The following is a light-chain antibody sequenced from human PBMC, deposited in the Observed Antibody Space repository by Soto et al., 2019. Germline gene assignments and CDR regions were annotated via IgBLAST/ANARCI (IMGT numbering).Light chain of an antibody. CDR1: QSVSSN. Sequence: EIVMTQSPATLSVSPGERATLSCRASQSVSSNLAWYQQKPGQAPRLLIYGASTRATGIPARFSGSRSGTEFTLTISRLQSEDFAVYYCQQYNNWPPTFGQGTRREMK. CDR2: GAS. J-gene: IGKJ5*01. V-gene: IGKV3-15*01. CDR3: QQYNNWPPT.